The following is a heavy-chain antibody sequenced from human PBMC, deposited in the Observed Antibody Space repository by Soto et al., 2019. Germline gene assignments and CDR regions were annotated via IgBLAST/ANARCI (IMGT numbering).Heavy chain of an antibody. V-gene: IGHV4-39*01. D-gene: IGHD3-16*01. CDR1: IIGIGCH. CDR3: ARHNGPLYVGYYYDMDV. J-gene: IGHJ6*02. Sequence: IIGIGCHWVSKNKPPGKGLEWIGSIYYSGYTYYNPSLKSRVTISVDTSKNQFSLKLSSVTAADTAVYYCARHNGPLYVGYYYDMDVWGQGTTVIVSS. CDR2: IYYSGYT.